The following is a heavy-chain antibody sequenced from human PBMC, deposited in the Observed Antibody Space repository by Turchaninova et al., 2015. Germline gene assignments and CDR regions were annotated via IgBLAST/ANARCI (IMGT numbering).Heavy chain of an antibody. D-gene: IGHD6-13*01. CDR1: GGSFSGYY. CDR3: ASAMKSSSWDY. J-gene: IGHJ4*02. Sequence: QVQLQQWGAGLFKPWETLSRTCAVHGGSFSGYYWNWIRQPPGKWHEWSGEINPSGSTNYNPSLKSRVTISVDTSKNQFSLKLSSVTAADTAVYYCASAMKSSSWDYWGQGTLVTVSS. CDR2: INPSGST. V-gene: IGHV4-34*01.